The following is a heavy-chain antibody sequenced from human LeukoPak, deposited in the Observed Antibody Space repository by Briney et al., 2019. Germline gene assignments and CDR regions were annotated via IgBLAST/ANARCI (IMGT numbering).Heavy chain of an antibody. CDR2: ISRSGSTI. Sequence: GGSLRLSCAASGFTFSNYEMNWVRQAPGKGLEWVSCISRSGSTIYYADSVRGRFTISRDNVKNSLYLQMNSLRAEDTAVYYCAREAAYYFDYWGQGTLVTVSS. CDR1: GFTFSNYE. V-gene: IGHV3-48*03. J-gene: IGHJ4*02. CDR3: AREAAYYFDY.